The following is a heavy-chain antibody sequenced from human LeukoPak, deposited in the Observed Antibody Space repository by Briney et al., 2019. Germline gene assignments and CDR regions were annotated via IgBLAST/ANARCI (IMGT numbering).Heavy chain of an antibody. CDR1: GFTFSSYG. CDR2: IWYDGSNK. Sequence: GRSLRLSCAASGFTFSSYGMHWVRQAPGKGLEWVAVIWYDGSNKYYADSEKGRFTISRDNSKNTLYLQMNSLRAEDTAAYYCARWGVPAAIREGTYYYYYGMDVWGQGTTVTVSS. CDR3: ARWGVPAAIREGTYYYYYGMDV. D-gene: IGHD2-2*02. J-gene: IGHJ6*02. V-gene: IGHV3-33*01.